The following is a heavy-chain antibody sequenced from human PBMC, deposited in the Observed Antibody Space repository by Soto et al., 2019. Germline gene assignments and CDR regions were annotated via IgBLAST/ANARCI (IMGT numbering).Heavy chain of an antibody. CDR2: IRSKAYGGTT. D-gene: IGHD6-19*01. Sequence: ALRLSCTASGFPFGDYAMSWFRQAPGKGLEWVGFIRSKAYGGTTEYAASVKGRFTISRDDSKSIAYLQMNSLKTEDTAVYYCTRDTPGSGGSGWYGLWGQGTLVTVSS. V-gene: IGHV3-49*03. CDR3: TRDTPGSGGSGWYGL. J-gene: IGHJ4*02. CDR1: GFPFGDYA.